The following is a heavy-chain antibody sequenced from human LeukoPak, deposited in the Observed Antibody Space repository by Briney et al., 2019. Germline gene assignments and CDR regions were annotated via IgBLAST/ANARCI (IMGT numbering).Heavy chain of an antibody. CDR3: ARKYCSSTSCLFDY. V-gene: IGHV3-48*03. CDR1: GFTFSSYA. CDR2: ISTSGSPI. J-gene: IGHJ4*02. Sequence: GGSLRLSCAASGFTFSSYAMSWVRQAPGKGLEWVSYISTSGSPIYYADSVKGRFTISRDNAKNSLYLQMNSLRAEDTAVYYCARKYCSSTSCLFDYWGQGTLVTVSS. D-gene: IGHD2-2*01.